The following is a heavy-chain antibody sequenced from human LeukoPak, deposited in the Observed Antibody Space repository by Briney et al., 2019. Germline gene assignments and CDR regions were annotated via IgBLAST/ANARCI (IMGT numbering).Heavy chain of an antibody. J-gene: IGHJ4*02. CDR2: INYSENT. D-gene: IGHD3-22*01. CDR3: AKEYSSFEY. Sequence: SETLSLTSTVSGGSISGYYWHWIPHPPEGGVEHIGYINYSENTDYHPYVQSRVTISVDTSNNHFSLNLSSVTAADTAVYYCAKEYSSFEYWGQGILVTVSS. CDR1: GGSISGYY. V-gene: IGHV4-59*01.